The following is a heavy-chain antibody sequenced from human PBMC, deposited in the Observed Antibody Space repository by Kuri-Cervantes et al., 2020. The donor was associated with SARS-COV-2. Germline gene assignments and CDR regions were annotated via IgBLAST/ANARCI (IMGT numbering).Heavy chain of an antibody. CDR1: GGSISSRNYY. V-gene: IGHV4-39*01. Sequence: GSLRLSCTVSGGSISSRNYYWGWIRQPPGKGLEWIGSIYNSGSTYYNPSLKSRVTISVDTAKNQLSLKLSSVTATDTAVYYCAGIQTAYSGYDGYYYNYMDVWGKGTTVTVSS. CDR2: IYNSGST. D-gene: IGHD5-12*01. CDR3: AGIQTAYSGYDGYYYNYMDV. J-gene: IGHJ6*03.